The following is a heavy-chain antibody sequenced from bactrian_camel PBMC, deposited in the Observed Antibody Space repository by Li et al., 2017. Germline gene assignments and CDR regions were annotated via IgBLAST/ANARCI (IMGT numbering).Heavy chain of an antibody. Sequence: HVQLVESGGGSVQAGGSLRLSCAASGYTCRRYCMGWFRQAPGKEREGVASIDIDGSTVYADSVKGRFTITKDNFEDTLYLQMNNLKPEDTAVYTCAAGCPFVPSGWNLLDTSSYNYWGQGTQVTVS. CDR3: AAGCPFVPSGWNLLDTSSYNY. J-gene: IGHJ4*01. CDR2: IDIDGST. V-gene: IGHV3S55*01. CDR1: GYTCRRYC. D-gene: IGHD7*01.